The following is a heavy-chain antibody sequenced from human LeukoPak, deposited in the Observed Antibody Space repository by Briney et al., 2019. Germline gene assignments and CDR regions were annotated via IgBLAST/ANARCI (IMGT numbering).Heavy chain of an antibody. J-gene: IGHJ3*02. Sequence: SETLSLTCAVYGASFRGYYWSRIRQPPGKGLEWIGEINHSGSTNYNPSLESRVTISVDTSKNQFSLNLSSVTAADTAVYYCAGGYCSDTSCYNAFDIWDQGAMVTVSS. CDR1: GASFRGYY. D-gene: IGHD2-2*02. V-gene: IGHV4-34*01. CDR3: AGGYCSDTSCYNAFDI. CDR2: INHSGST.